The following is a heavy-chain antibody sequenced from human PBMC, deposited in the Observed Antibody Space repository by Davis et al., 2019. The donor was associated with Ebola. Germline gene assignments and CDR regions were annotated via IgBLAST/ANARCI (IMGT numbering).Heavy chain of an antibody. V-gene: IGHV3-53*01. CDR2: INRNGGT. Sequence: GESLKISCVVSGFTVSRHYMTWVRQAPGKGLEWVSFINRNGGTNYADSVKGRFTISRDISKNTLYLQLNSLRVEDTAMYYCARGETDFDYWGQGTLVTVSS. J-gene: IGHJ4*02. CDR1: GFTVSRHY. CDR3: ARGETDFDY.